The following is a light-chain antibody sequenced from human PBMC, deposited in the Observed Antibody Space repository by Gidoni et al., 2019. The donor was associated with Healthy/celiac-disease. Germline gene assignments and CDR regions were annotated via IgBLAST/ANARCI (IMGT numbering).Light chain of an antibody. CDR3: MQALQTPWT. CDR2: LGS. V-gene: IGKV2-28*01. J-gene: IGKJ1*01. Sequence: DIVMTPSPLSLPVTPGAPASISCRPSQSLLHSNGYNYLDWYLQKPGQSPQLLIYLGSNRASGGPDRFSGSGSGTDFTLKSSRVDAEDVGVYYCMQALQTPWTFGQGTKVEIK. CDR1: QSLLHSNGYNY.